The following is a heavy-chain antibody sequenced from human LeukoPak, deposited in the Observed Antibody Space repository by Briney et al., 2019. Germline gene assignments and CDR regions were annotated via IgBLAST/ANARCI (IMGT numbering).Heavy chain of an antibody. CDR1: GFTFSSYA. Sequence: GGSLRLSCAASGFTFSSYAMSWVRQAPGKGLEWVSVVSGTGGSTYYADSVKGRFTISRDNSRNTLYLQMNSLRAEDTAVYYCAKQRSLYYYGSGNYFDYWGQGTLVTVSS. D-gene: IGHD3-10*01. CDR2: VSGTGGST. J-gene: IGHJ4*02. V-gene: IGHV3-23*01. CDR3: AKQRSLYYYGSGNYFDY.